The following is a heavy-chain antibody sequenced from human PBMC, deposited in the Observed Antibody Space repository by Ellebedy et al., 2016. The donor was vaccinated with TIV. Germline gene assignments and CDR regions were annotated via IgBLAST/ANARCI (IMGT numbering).Heavy chain of an antibody. CDR3: ARDQWLGRAYYFDS. CDR1: GFTSSNYW. V-gene: IGHV3-7*01. J-gene: IGHJ4*02. CDR2: IKQDGSEK. D-gene: IGHD6-19*01. Sequence: GESLKISCAAAGFTSSNYWMTWVRQAPGKGLEWVANIKQDGSEKYSIDSVKGRFSISRDNAKNSMYLQMNSLRDEDTAVYYCARDQWLGRAYYFDSWGQGTLVTVSS.